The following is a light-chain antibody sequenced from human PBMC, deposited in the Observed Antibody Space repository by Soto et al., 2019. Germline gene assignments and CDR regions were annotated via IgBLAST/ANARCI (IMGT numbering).Light chain of an antibody. V-gene: IGLV2-8*01. CDR3: SSYAGGNNWV. CDR1: SSDIGYYNY. J-gene: IGLJ3*02. Sequence: QSALTQPASVSGSPGQSITISCTGTSSDIGYYNYVSWYQQNPGKAPKLMLYEVNQRPSGVPDRFSGSKSGNTASLTVSGLQAEDEANYYCSSYAGGNNWVFGGGTKLTVL. CDR2: EVN.